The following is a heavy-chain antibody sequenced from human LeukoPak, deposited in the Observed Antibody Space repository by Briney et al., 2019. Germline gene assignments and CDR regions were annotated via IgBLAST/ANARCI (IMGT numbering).Heavy chain of an antibody. CDR3: AKDYRMIAFGGVIGIDAFDI. D-gene: IGHD3-16*02. CDR2: ITSDGSIT. J-gene: IGHJ3*02. Sequence: GGSLRLSCAASGFAFSSYWMHWVRQPPGKGLLWVSRITSDGSITRYADSVKGRFTISRDNSKNTLFLQMNSLRAEDTALYYCAKDYRMIAFGGVIGIDAFDIWGQGTMVTVSS. V-gene: IGHV3-74*01. CDR1: GFAFSSYW.